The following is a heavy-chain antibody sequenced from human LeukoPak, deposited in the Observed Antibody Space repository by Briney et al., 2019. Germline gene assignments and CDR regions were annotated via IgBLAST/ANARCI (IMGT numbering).Heavy chain of an antibody. CDR1: EYSFIGYY. CDR3: ARGGDFWSGSDPYGMDV. J-gene: IGHJ6*02. V-gene: IGHV1-2*02. Sequence: ASVKVSCKASEYSFIGYYMHWVRQAPGQGLEWMAWINPNSGGTNYAQKFQGRVALTRDTSISTAYMELSRLRSDDTAVYYCARGGDFWSGSDPYGMDVWGQGTTVTASS. CDR2: INPNSGGT. D-gene: IGHD3-3*01.